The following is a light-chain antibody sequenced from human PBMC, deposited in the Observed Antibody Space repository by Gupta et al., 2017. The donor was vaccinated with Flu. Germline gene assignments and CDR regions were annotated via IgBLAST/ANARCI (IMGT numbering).Light chain of an antibody. CDR3: QQSSSTPPT. CDR2: AAS. CDR1: QSISTY. J-gene: IGKJ2*01. Sequence: GDRVTITCRASQSISTYLNWYQQKPGKAPKLLIYAASNLQSGIPSRFSGRGSGTDFTLTISSLQPEDFATYSCQQSSSTPPTFGQGTKLEI. V-gene: IGKV1-39*01.